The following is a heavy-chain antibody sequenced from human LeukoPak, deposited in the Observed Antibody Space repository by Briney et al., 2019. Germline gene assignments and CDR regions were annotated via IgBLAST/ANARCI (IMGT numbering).Heavy chain of an antibody. CDR1: GFTLSVYW. D-gene: IGHD6-19*01. CDR3: ARGIAVAGTFSWFDP. Sequence: PGGSLRLSCAASGFTLSVYWMHWVRQVPGKGLVWVSRINIDGSSTTYADSVRGRFTISRDNAKNTLYLQMNSLRGEDTAVYYCARGIAVAGTFSWFDPWGQGTLVTVSS. CDR2: INIDGSST. J-gene: IGHJ5*02. V-gene: IGHV3-74*01.